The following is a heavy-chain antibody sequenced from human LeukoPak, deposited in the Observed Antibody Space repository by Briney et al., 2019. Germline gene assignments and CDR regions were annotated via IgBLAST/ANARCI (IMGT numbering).Heavy chain of an antibody. CDR3: ARGGGLSRI. D-gene: IGHD2/OR15-2a*01. J-gene: IGHJ3*02. CDR1: GGSISSSSYY. V-gene: IGHV4-39*07. CDR2: INHSGST. Sequence: SETLSLTCTVSGGSISSSSYYWSWIRQPPGKGLEWIGEINHSGSTNYNPSLKSRVTISVDTSKNQFSLKLSSVTAADTAVYYCARGGGLSRIWGQGTMVTVSS.